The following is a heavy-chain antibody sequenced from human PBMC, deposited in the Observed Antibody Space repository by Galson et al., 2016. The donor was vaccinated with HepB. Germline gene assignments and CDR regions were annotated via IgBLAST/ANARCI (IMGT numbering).Heavy chain of an antibody. CDR1: GGTFNTDA. Sequence: QSGAEVKKPGESLKISCKASGGTFNTDATSWVRQAPGQGLEWMGWLIPIFGTPHYAQKFQGRVTITADESTSTAYMELSSLRSEDTAVYYCARDKLKLRLGQYTYYWMDVWGQGTTVTVSS. J-gene: IGHJ6*02. CDR2: LIPIFGTP. CDR3: ARDKLKLRLGQYTYYWMDV. D-gene: IGHD3-16*01. V-gene: IGHV1-69*01.